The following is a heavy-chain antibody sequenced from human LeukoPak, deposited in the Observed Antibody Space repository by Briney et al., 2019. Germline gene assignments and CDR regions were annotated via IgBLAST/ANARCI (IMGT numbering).Heavy chain of an antibody. D-gene: IGHD4-23*01. CDR2: INPSGTST. Sequence: ASVKVSCKASGYTLTSNYMHWVRQAPGQGLEWMGLINPSGTSTIYAEKFQGRIIMTRDMSTTTDYMELSSLRSDDPAVYYCARDNSIGGRGWWFDPWGQGTLVTVSS. CDR1: GYTLTSNY. V-gene: IGHV1-46*01. J-gene: IGHJ5*02. CDR3: ARDNSIGGRGWWFDP.